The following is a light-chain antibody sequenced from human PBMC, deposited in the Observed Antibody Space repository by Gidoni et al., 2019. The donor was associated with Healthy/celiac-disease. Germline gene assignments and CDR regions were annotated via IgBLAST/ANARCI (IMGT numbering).Light chain of an antibody. CDR3: QQYDNLPPLT. Sequence: SPSSLSASVGDRVTITCQASQDISNYLNWYQQKPGKAPKLLIYDASNLETGVPSRFSGSGSGTDFTFTISSLQPEDIATYYCQQYDNLPPLTFGGXTKVEIK. CDR1: QDISNY. V-gene: IGKV1-33*01. J-gene: IGKJ4*01. CDR2: DAS.